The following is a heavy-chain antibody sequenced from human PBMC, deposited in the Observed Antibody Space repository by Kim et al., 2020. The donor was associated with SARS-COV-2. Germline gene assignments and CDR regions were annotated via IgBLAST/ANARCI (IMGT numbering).Heavy chain of an antibody. CDR2: ISWNSGSI. J-gene: IGHJ3*02. Sequence: GGSLRLSCAASGFTFDDYAMHWVRQAPGKGLEWVSGISWNSGSIGYADSVKGRFTISRDNAKNSLYLQMNSLRAEDTALYYCAKDNGARIAVAPGQAFDIWGQGTMVTVSS. V-gene: IGHV3-9*01. CDR1: GFTFDDYA. D-gene: IGHD6-19*01. CDR3: AKDNGARIAVAPGQAFDI.